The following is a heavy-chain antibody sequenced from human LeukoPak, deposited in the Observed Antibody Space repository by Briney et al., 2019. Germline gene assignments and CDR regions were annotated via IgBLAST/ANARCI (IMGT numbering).Heavy chain of an antibody. V-gene: IGHV1-18*01. CDR3: ARDHYYDSSGYGSPFDY. CDR2: ISSYNGNT. CDR1: GYTFTSYG. D-gene: IGHD3-22*01. Sequence: ASVKVSCKASGYTFTSYGISWVRQAPGQGLEWMGWISSYNGNTNYAQKLQGRVTMTTDTSTSTAYMELRSLRSDDTAVYYCARDHYYDSSGYGSPFDYWGQGTLVTVSS. J-gene: IGHJ4*02.